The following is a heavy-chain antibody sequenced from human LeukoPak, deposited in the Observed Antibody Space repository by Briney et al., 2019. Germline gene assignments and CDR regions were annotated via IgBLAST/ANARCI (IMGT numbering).Heavy chain of an antibody. CDR1: GFTFDDYA. CDR3: AKDTHARYSYGYFQH. J-gene: IGHJ1*01. CDR2: ISWNSCSI. V-gene: IGHV3-9*01. Sequence: GGSLRLSCAASGFTFDDYAMHWVRQAPGKGLEWVSGISWNSCSIGYADSVKGRFTISRDNAKNSLYLQMNSLRAEDTALYYCAKDTHARYSYGYFQHWGQGTLVTVSS. D-gene: IGHD5-18*01.